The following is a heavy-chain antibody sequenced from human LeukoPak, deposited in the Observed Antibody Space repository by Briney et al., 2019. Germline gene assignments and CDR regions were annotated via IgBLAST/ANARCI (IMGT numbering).Heavy chain of an antibody. CDR1: GFTFSSYS. Sequence: GGSLRLSCAASGFTFSSYSMNWVRQAPGKGLEWVAVISYDGSNKYYADSVKGRFTISGDNAKNSLYLQMNSLRAEDTAVYYCARGGDSSSPFDYWGQGTLVTVSS. CDR3: ARGGDSSSPFDY. J-gene: IGHJ4*02. CDR2: ISYDGSNK. V-gene: IGHV3-30*03. D-gene: IGHD6-13*01.